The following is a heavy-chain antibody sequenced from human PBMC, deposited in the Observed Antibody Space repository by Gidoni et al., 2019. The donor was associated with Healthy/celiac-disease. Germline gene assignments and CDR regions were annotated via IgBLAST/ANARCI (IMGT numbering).Heavy chain of an antibody. Sequence: QVQLVESGGGVVQPGRSLSLSCAASGFPFSSYAMHWVRQAPGKGLEWVAVISYDGSNKYYADSVKGRFTISRDNSKNTLYLQMNSLRAEDTAVYYCARDLVVRSLGGMDVWGQGTTVTVSS. J-gene: IGHJ6*02. CDR2: ISYDGSNK. CDR3: ARDLVVRSLGGMDV. D-gene: IGHD2-8*02. V-gene: IGHV3-30-3*01. CDR1: GFPFSSYA.